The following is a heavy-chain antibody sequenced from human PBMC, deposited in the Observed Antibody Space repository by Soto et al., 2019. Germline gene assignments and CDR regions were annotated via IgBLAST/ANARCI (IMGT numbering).Heavy chain of an antibody. D-gene: IGHD6-6*01. V-gene: IGHV1-2*04. CDR1: GYTFTGYY. CDR3: ARGTSSSSLYYFDY. J-gene: IGHJ4*02. CDR2: INPNSGGT. Sequence: GASVKVSFKACGYTFTGYYMHWLRQAPGQGLEWMGCINPNSGGTNYAQKFQGWVTMTRDTSISTAYMELSRLRSDDTAVYYCARGTSSSSLYYFDYWGQGTLVTVSS.